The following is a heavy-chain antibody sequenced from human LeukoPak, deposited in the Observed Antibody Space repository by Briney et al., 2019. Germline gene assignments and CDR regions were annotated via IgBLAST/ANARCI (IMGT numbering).Heavy chain of an antibody. CDR1: GGSISGYY. D-gene: IGHD3-10*01. V-gene: IGHV4-4*07. Sequence: SETLSLTCTVSGGSISGYYRNWIRQPAGKGLEWIGRIFSSGKTNYNPSLQSRVTMSVDTSKNHFSLKLTSVTAADTAVYYCVRGLYGSGDYWGQGTLVTVSS. CDR3: VRGLYGSGDY. CDR2: IFSSGKT. J-gene: IGHJ4*02.